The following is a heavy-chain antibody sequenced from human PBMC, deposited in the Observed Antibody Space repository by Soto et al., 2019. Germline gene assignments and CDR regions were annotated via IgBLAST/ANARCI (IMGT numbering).Heavy chain of an antibody. CDR2: ISYDGSNK. Sequence: QVQLVESGGGVVQPGRSLRLSCAASGFTFSSYGMHWVRQAPGKGLEWVAVISYDGSNKYYADSVKGRFTISRDNSKNTLHLQMNSLRAEDTAVYYCAKEAPSYFDYWGQGTLVTVSS. CDR1: GFTFSSYG. J-gene: IGHJ4*02. CDR3: AKEAPSYFDY. V-gene: IGHV3-30*18.